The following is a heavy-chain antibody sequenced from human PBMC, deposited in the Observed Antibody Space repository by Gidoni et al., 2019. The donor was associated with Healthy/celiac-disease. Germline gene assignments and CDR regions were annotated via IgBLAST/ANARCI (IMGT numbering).Heavy chain of an antibody. D-gene: IGHD4-17*01. CDR2: IYHSGST. CDR3: ARDSPATTVTTEGLLWGY. CDR1: GYSISSGYY. V-gene: IGHV4-38-2*02. J-gene: IGHJ4*02. Sequence: KPSETLSLTCAVSGYSISSGYYWGWIRQPPGKGLEWIGSIYHSGSTYYNPSLKSRVTISVDTSKNQFSLKLSSVTAADTAVYYCARDSPATTVTTEGLLWGYWGQGTLVTVSS.